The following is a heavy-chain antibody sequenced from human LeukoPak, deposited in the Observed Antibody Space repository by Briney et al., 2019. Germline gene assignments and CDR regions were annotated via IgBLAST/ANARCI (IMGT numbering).Heavy chain of an antibody. CDR3: ARGGYSYGRANDAFDI. CDR1: GGSISSYY. Sequence: SETLSLTCTVSGGSISSYYWSWIRQPPGKGLEWIGYIYYSGSTNYDPSLKSRVTISVDTSKNQFSLKLSSVTAADTAVYYCARGGYSYGRANDAFDIWGQGTMDTVSS. V-gene: IGHV4-59*01. CDR2: IYYSGST. J-gene: IGHJ3*02. D-gene: IGHD5-18*01.